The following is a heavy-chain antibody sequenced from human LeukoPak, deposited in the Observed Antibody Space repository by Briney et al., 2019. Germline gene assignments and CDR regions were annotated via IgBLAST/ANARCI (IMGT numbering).Heavy chain of an antibody. D-gene: IGHD6-6*01. J-gene: IGHJ4*02. V-gene: IGHV1-46*01. Sequence: ASVKVSCKATGYTFSSYYINWVRQAPGQGLEWMGLIDPSNDYTRYAQKFQGRVTMTRDTSTSTVYMRLSSLRSEDSAVYYCARDGSGSSLGGYGYWGQGTLVTVSS. CDR1: GYTFSSYY. CDR2: IDPSNDYT. CDR3: ARDGSGSSLGGYGY.